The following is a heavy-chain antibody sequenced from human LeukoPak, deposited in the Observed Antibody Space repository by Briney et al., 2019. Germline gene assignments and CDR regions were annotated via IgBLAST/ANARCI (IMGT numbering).Heavy chain of an antibody. CDR1: GFTFSSYA. V-gene: IGHV3-23*01. Sequence: GGSLRLSCAASGFTFSSYAMTWVRQAPGKGLEWVSAISGSGGSTYYADSVKGLFTISRDNSKNTLYLQMNSLRAEDTAVYYCAKVTDRIPSLFDYWGQGTLVTVSS. CDR2: ISGSGGST. J-gene: IGHJ4*02. CDR3: AKVTDRIPSLFDY. D-gene: IGHD3-16*02.